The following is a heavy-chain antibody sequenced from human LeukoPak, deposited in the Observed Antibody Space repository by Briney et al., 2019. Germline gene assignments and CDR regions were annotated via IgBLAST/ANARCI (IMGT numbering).Heavy chain of an antibody. V-gene: IGHV3-21*01. CDR2: ISSSSSYI. CDR1: GFTFSSYS. D-gene: IGHD6-13*01. CDR3: ARGGAGSIAAAIADYYMDV. Sequence: GGSLRLSCAAPGFTFSSYSMNWVRQAPGKGLEWVSSISSSSSYIYYADSVKGRFTISRDNAKNSLYLQMNSLRAEDTAVYYCARGGAGSIAAAIADYYMDVWGKGTTVTISS. J-gene: IGHJ6*03.